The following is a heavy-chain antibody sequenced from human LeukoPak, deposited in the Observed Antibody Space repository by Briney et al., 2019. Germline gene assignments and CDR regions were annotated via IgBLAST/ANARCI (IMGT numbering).Heavy chain of an antibody. Sequence: SETLSLTCAVYGGSFSGYYWSWIRQPPGKGLEWIGEINHSGSTNYNPSLKSRVTISVDTSKSQFSLKLSSVTAADTAVYYCARQSTMVRGVIYGRDSQFDYWGQGTLVTVSS. D-gene: IGHD3-10*01. CDR1: GGSFSGYY. J-gene: IGHJ4*02. CDR2: INHSGST. V-gene: IGHV4-34*01. CDR3: ARQSTMVRGVIYGRDSQFDY.